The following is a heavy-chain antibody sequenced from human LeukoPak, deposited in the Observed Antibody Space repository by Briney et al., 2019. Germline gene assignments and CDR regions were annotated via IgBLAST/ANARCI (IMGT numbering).Heavy chain of an antibody. J-gene: IGHJ4*02. CDR1: GGSISSGGYY. CDR3: ARSPRYCSSTSCYQYYFDY. D-gene: IGHD2-2*01. V-gene: IGHV4-30-2*01. Sequence: SQTLSLTCTVSGGSISSGGYYWRWIRQPPGKGLEWIGYIYHSGSTYYNPSLKSRVTISVDRSKNQFSLKLSSVTAADTAVYYCARSPRYCSSTSCYQYYFDYWGQGTLVTVSS. CDR2: IYHSGST.